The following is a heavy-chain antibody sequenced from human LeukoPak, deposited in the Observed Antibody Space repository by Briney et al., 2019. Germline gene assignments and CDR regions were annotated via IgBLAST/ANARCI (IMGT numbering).Heavy chain of an antibody. CDR3: ATPGGSGDYPYPTYFNY. Sequence: PGGSLRLSCSVSGFTVAANYMTWVRQAPGKGLEWVSVFYSGGSAYYADSVKGRFTTSRDLSTNTLFLQMISLRAEDTAVYYCATPGGSGDYPYPTYFNYWGQGTLITVSS. CDR2: FYSGGSA. J-gene: IGHJ4*02. CDR1: GFTVAANY. V-gene: IGHV3-53*01. D-gene: IGHD3-10*01.